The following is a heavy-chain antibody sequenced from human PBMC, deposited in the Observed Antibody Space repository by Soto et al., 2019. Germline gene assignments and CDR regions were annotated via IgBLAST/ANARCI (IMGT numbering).Heavy chain of an antibody. CDR2: MYSGGST. D-gene: IGHD2-15*01. J-gene: IGHJ6*02. Sequence: PGGSLRLSCAASGFTVISHYMTWVRQAPGKGLEWVSFMYSGGSTYYADSVKGRFTISRDNSKNALYLQMNSLRAEDTAVYYCARGGQVRGGMDVWGQGTTVTVSS. V-gene: IGHV3-53*01. CDR3: ARGGQVRGGMDV. CDR1: GFTVISHY.